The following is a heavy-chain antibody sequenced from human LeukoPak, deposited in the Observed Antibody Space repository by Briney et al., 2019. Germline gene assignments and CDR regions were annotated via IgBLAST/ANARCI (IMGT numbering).Heavy chain of an antibody. CDR1: GGSISSGGYS. Sequence: SQTLSLTCAVSGGSISSGGYSWSWIRLPPGKGLEWVGYIYYSGSTYYNPSLKTRVTISVDTSKNQFSLKLNSVTAADTAVYYCARDRNRGYRYSDYWGQGTLVTVSS. CDR2: IYYSGST. J-gene: IGHJ4*02. CDR3: ARDRNRGYRYSDY. V-gene: IGHV4-30-4*07. D-gene: IGHD1-14*01.